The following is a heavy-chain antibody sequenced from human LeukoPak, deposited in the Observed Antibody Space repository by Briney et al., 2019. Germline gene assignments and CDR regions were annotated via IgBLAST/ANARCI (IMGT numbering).Heavy chain of an antibody. D-gene: IGHD3-10*01. CDR3: AKSYYYHSGSFDY. CDR2: FSSDERST. J-gene: IGHJ4*02. Sequence: GGSLRLSCAASGFTFSTFNMHWVRQAPGKGLGWVAVFSSDERSTFYAENVQGRFTLSRDNSKNTLSLQMNSLRAEDTAVYYCAKSYYYHSGSFDYWGQGTLVTVSS. CDR1: GFTFSTFN. V-gene: IGHV3-30*18.